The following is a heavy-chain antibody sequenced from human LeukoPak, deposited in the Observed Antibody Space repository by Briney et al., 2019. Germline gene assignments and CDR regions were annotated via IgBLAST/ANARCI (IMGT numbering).Heavy chain of an antibody. Sequence: PGRSLRLSCAASGFTFDDYAMHWVRQAPGKGLEWVSGISWNSGSIGYADSVKGRFTISRDNAKNSLYLQMNSLRAEDTAVYYCASRTYSSGWGWEYWGQGTLVTVSS. J-gene: IGHJ4*02. CDR1: GFTFDDYA. V-gene: IGHV3-9*01. D-gene: IGHD6-19*01. CDR3: ASRTYSSGWGWEY. CDR2: ISWNSGSI.